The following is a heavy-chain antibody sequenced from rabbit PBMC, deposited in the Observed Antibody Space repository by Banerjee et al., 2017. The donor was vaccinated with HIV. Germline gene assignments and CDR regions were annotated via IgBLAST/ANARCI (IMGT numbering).Heavy chain of an antibody. D-gene: IGHD4-1*01. CDR1: GFSFSSNYW. CDR2: IYAGGGSA. V-gene: IGHV1S45*01. Sequence: QQQLEESGGGLVKPEGSLTLTCTASGFSFSSNYWICWVRQAPGKGLEWIGIIYAGGGSADYATWVNGRFTISSDNAQNTVDLQMNSLTAADTATYFCARFTIFLAGVIGWNFNLWGQGTLVTVS. J-gene: IGHJ4*01. CDR3: ARFTIFLAGVIGWNFNL.